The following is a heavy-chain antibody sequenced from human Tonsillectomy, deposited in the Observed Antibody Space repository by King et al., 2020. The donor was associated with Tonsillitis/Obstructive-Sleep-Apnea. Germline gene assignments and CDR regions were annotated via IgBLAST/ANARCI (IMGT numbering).Heavy chain of an antibody. Sequence: VQLVESGGGLVQPGGSLRLSCAASGFTFSSYAMSWVRQAPGKGLEWVSAISGSGGSTYYADSVKGRFTISRDNSKNTLYLQVNSLRAEDTAVYYCAKEAGYYDFWSGYYTGPLDYWGQGTLVTVSS. CDR2: ISGSGGST. CDR3: AKEAGYYDFWSGYYTGPLDY. V-gene: IGHV3-23*04. CDR1: GFTFSSYA. J-gene: IGHJ4*02. D-gene: IGHD3-3*01.